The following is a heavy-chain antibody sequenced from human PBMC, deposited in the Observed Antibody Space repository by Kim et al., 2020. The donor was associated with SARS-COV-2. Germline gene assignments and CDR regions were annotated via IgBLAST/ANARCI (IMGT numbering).Heavy chain of an antibody. D-gene: IGHD1-7*01. CDR1: GGSISSYY. Sequence: SETLSLTCTVSGGSISSYYWSWIRQPPGKGLEWIGYIYYSGSTNYNPSLKSRVTISVDTSKNQFSLKLSSVTAADTAVYYCARGFAGTTYYYGMDVWGQGTTVTVSS. J-gene: IGHJ6*02. V-gene: IGHV4-59*13. CDR2: IYYSGST. CDR3: ARGFAGTTYYYGMDV.